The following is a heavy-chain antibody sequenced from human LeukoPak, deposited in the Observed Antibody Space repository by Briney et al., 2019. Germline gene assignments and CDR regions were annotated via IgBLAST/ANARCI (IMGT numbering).Heavy chain of an antibody. J-gene: IGHJ1*01. CDR1: GNDFTNYW. Sequence: GESLKISCKGSGNDFTNYWIGWVRQMPGKGLEWMGIMYPGDSDTSYSPSFQGQVTISADKSISTAYLQWSSLKASDTAMYYCARLQRYCSGANCYLGYFHHWGQGTLVNVSP. CDR3: ARLQRYCSGANCYLGYFHH. D-gene: IGHD2-2*01. CDR2: MYPGDSDT. V-gene: IGHV5-51*01.